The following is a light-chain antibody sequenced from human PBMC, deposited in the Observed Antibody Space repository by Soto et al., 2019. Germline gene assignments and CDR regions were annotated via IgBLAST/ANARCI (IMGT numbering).Light chain of an antibody. Sequence: QSVLTQPASVSGSPGQSITISCTGTSSDVGSYNLVSWYQQHPGKAPNLMIYEGSKRPSGVSNRFSGSKSGNTASLTISGLQAEDEADYYCCSYAGSSTDVVFGGGTKLTVL. CDR3: CSYAGSSTDVV. CDR1: SSDVGSYNL. CDR2: EGS. J-gene: IGLJ2*01. V-gene: IGLV2-23*01.